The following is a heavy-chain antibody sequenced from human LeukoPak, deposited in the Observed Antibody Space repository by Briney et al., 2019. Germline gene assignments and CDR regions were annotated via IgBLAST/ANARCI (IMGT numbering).Heavy chain of an antibody. CDR3: AGAESSSSWYSFDY. V-gene: IGHV3-30*02. CDR1: GFTFSSYG. CDR2: IRYDGSNK. D-gene: IGHD6-13*01. J-gene: IGHJ4*02. Sequence: GGSLRLSCVASGFTFSSYGMHWVRQAPGKGLEWVSFIRYDGSNKYYADSVKGRFTISRDNSKNTLYLQMNSLRAEDTAVYYCAGAESSSSWYSFDYWGQGTLATVSS.